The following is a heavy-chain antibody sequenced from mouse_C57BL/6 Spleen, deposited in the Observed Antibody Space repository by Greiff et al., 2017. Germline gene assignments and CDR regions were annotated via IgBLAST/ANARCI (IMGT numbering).Heavy chain of an antibody. CDR2: INPGSGGT. Sequence: VQLQQSGAELVRPGTSVKVSCKASGYAFTNYLIEWVKQRPGQGLEWIGVINPGSGGTNYNEKFKGKATLTADKSSSTAYMQLSSLTSEDSAVYFCALYSNYGYFDVWGTGTTVTVSS. CDR1: GYAFTNYL. J-gene: IGHJ1*03. V-gene: IGHV1-54*01. D-gene: IGHD2-5*01. CDR3: ALYSNYGYFDV.